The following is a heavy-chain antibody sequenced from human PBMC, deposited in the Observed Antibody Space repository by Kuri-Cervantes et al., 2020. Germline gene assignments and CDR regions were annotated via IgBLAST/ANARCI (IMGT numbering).Heavy chain of an antibody. V-gene: IGHV2-70*12. CDR2: IYWDDDK. Sequence: SGPTLVNPTQPLTLTCTFSGFPLSTSGVGVGWIRQPPGKALEWLALIYWDDDKYYSTSLKTRLTISRDTSKNQVVLSMTNMDPADTATYFCARSYDSSGYPYWYFDLWGRGTLVTVSS. CDR3: ARSYDSSGYPYWYFDL. CDR1: GFPLSTSGVG. D-gene: IGHD3-22*01. J-gene: IGHJ2*01.